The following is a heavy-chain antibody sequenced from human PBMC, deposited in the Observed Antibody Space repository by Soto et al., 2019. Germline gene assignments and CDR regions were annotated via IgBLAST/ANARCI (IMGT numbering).Heavy chain of an antibody. CDR1: GFTSSSYG. CDR3: ARGPTVSYYFDY. V-gene: IGHV3-33*01. Sequence: GGSLRLSCAASGFTSSSYGMHWVRQAPGKGLEWVAVIWYDGSNKYYADSVKGRFTISRDNSKNTLYLQMTSLRAEDRAVYYCARGPTVSYYFDYWGQGTLVTVSS. CDR2: IWYDGSNK. J-gene: IGHJ4*02. D-gene: IGHD4-17*01.